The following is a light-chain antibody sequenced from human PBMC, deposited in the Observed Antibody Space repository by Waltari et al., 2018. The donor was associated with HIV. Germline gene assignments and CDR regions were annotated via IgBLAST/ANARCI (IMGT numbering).Light chain of an antibody. CDR3: QQYNKWPPYT. V-gene: IGKV3-15*01. CDR1: QSLGVN. J-gene: IGKJ2*01. Sequence: EIMLTQSPDSLSVSPGESATLSCRASQSLGVNLAWYQQKPGQPSRLLIYAASTRATGVPARFSGSGSGTEFTLTISGLQSDDSATYYCQQYNKWPPYTFGQGTKVEIK. CDR2: AAS.